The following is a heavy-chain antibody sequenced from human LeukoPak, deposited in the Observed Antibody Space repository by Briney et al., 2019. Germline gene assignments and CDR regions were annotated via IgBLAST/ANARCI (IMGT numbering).Heavy chain of an antibody. CDR1: GFTFSTYN. J-gene: IGHJ5*02. V-gene: IGHV3-48*01. CDR3: ANHYYDSSSTWFDP. D-gene: IGHD3-22*01. CDR2: ITSNINTI. Sequence: GGSLRLSCAASGFTFSTYNMNWVRQAPGKGLEWVAYITSNINTIYYADSVKGRFNISRDNSKNTLYLQMNSLRAEDTAVYYCANHYYDSSSTWFDPWGQGTLVTVSS.